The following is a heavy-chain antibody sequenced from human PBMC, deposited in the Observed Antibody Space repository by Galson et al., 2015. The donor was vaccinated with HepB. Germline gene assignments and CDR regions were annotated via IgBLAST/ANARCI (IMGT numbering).Heavy chain of an antibody. CDR3: ASDYGGNSDYYYYYMDV. CDR2: INPSGGST. J-gene: IGHJ6*03. CDR1: GYTFTSYY. V-gene: IGHV1-46*01. D-gene: IGHD4-23*01. Sequence: SVKVSCKASGYTFTSYYMHWVRQAPGQGLEWMGIINPSGGSTSYAQKFQGRVTMTRDTSTSTVYMELSSLRSEDTAVYYCASDYGGNSDYYYYYMDVWGKGTTVTVSS.